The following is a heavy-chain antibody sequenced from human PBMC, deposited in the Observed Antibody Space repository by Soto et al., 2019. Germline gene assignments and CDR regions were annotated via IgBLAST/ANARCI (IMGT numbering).Heavy chain of an antibody. D-gene: IGHD3-22*01. J-gene: IGHJ4*02. CDR3: TRVRDYYDSSGPGRFYFDY. CDR1: GFTFGDYA. Sequence: GGSLRLSCTASGFTFGDYAMSWFRQAPGKGLEWVGFIRSKAYGGTTEYAASVKGRFTISRDDSKSIAYLQMNSLKTEDTAVYYCTRVRDYYDSSGPGRFYFDYWGQGTLVTVSS. CDR2: IRSKAYGGTT. V-gene: IGHV3-49*03.